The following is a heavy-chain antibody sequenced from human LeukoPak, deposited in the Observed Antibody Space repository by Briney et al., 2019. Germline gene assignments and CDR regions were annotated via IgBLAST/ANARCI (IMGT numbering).Heavy chain of an antibody. CDR3: ARDCSSPSCYDGWFDP. CDR1: GGSISSRTHY. D-gene: IGHD2-2*01. J-gene: IGHJ5*02. CDR2: LYYSGST. Sequence: PSETLSLSCSVSGGSISSRTHYWGWIRQPPGKGLEWIGTLYYSGSTYYNPSLKSPVTMSVDTSKTEFSLKLTSVTAADTAVYYCARDCSSPSCYDGWFDPWGKGTLVTVSS. V-gene: IGHV4-39*07.